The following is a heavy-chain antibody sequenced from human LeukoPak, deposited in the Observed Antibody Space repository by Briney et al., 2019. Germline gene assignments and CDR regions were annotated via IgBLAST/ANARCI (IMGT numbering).Heavy chain of an antibody. V-gene: IGHV4-39*07. D-gene: IGHD1-26*01. CDR3: ASGYSGSYYVVSSYFDY. CDR2: IYYSGST. CDR1: GGSISSSSYH. Sequence: SETLTLTCTVSGGSISSSSYHWGWIRQPPGKGLEWIGCIYYSGSTYYNPSLKSRVTISVDTSKNQFSLKLSSVTAADTAVYYCASGYSGSYYVVSSYFDYWGQGTLVTVSS. J-gene: IGHJ4*02.